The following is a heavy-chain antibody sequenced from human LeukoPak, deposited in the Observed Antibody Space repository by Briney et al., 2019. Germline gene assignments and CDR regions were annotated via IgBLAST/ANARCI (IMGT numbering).Heavy chain of an antibody. D-gene: IGHD6-6*01. Sequence: GGSLRLSCAASGFTFSDSYMTWVRQAPGKGVERVAYISGSGHDLNYPDAVKGRFTISRDNAQNSLYLQMSSLRVEDTAVYYCTRDPRHFDSCGQGTLVTVSS. V-gene: IGHV3-11*04. CDR2: ISGSGHDL. CDR3: TRDPRHFDS. J-gene: IGHJ5*01. CDR1: GFTFSDSY.